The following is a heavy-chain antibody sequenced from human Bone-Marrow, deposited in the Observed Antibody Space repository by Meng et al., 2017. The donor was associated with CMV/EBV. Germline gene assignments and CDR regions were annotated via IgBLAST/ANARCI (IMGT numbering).Heavy chain of an antibody. CDR1: GFTFRSYA. J-gene: IGHJ6*02. Sequence: GGSLRPSCADSGFTFRSYAMHWVRQAPGKGLEGVAVIAYDSSNKNYADSVKGRFTISRDNSKNTLYLQMKSLRAEDTAVYYCAKGGRYYYDSSGYYFYYYYGMDVWGQGTTVTVSS. CDR2: IAYDSSNK. CDR3: AKGGRYYYDSSGYYFYYYYGMDV. D-gene: IGHD3-22*01. V-gene: IGHV3-30*04.